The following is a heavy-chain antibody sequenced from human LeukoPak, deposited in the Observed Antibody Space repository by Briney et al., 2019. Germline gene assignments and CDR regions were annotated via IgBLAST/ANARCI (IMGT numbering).Heavy chain of an antibody. CDR2: INPTGGST. CDR3: ARVPGTHPDY. CDR1: GYTFTSYY. J-gene: IGHJ4*02. V-gene: IGHV1-46*01. Sequence: ASVKVSCKASGYTFTSYYMHWVRQAPGQGLEWMGIINPTGGSTTYAQKFQGRVTMTSDTSTSTVYMELSSLRYGDTAVYYCARVPGTHPDYWGQGTLVTVSS.